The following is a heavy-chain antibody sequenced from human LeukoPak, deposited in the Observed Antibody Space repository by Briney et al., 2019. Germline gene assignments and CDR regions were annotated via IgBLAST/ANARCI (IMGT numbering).Heavy chain of an antibody. CDR1: GFTFDDYA. CDR2: ISWNSGSI. J-gene: IGHJ4*02. CDR3: AKDIVGATSLGVDY. V-gene: IGHV3-9*01. D-gene: IGHD1-26*01. Sequence: GGSLRLSCAASGFTFDDYAMHWVRQAPGKGLEWVSGISWNSGSIGYADSVRGRFTISRDNAKNSLYLQMNSLRAEDTALYYCAKDIVGATSLGVDYWGQGTLVTVSS.